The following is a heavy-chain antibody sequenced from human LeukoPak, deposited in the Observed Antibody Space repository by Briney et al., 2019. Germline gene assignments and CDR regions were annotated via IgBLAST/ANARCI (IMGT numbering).Heavy chain of an antibody. J-gene: IGHJ4*02. CDR2: ISYDGSNK. Sequence: GGSLRLSCAASGFTFSSYAMHWVRQARGKGLEWVAVISYDGSNKYYADSVKGRFTISRDNSKNTLYLQMNSLRAEDTAVYYCARDPWYYDSSGFLDYWGQGTLVTVSS. CDR1: GFTFSSYA. D-gene: IGHD3-22*01. V-gene: IGHV3-30-3*01. CDR3: ARDPWYYDSSGFLDY.